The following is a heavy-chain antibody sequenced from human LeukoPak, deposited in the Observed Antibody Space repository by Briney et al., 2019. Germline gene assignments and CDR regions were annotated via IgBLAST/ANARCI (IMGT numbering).Heavy chain of an antibody. CDR3: ARANVLLWFGDPSYFDY. CDR1: GGSISSGDYY. J-gene: IGHJ4*02. CDR2: IYTSGST. D-gene: IGHD3-10*01. Sequence: PSETLSLTCTVSGGSISSGDYYWGWIRQPAGKGLEWIGRIYTSGSTNYNPSLKSRITISVDTAKNQFSLKLSSVTAADTAVYYCARANVLLWFGDPSYFDYWGQGTLVTVTS. V-gene: IGHV4-61*02.